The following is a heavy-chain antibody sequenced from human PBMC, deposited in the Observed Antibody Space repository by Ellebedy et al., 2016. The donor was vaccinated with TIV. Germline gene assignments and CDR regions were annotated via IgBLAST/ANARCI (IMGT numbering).Heavy chain of an antibody. D-gene: IGHD5-24*01. CDR2: IYPGDSDT. CDR3: ARPGRGRDGYNWGFDI. V-gene: IGHV5-51*01. Sequence: GESLKISCKGSGYSFTSYWIGWVRQMPGKGLEWMGIIYPGDSDTRYSPSFQGQVTISADKSISTAYLKWSSLKASDTAMYYCARPGRGRDGYNWGFDIWGQGTMVTVSS. J-gene: IGHJ3*02. CDR1: GYSFTSYW.